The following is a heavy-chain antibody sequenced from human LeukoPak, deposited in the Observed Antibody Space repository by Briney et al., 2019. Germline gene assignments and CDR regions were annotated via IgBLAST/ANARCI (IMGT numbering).Heavy chain of an antibody. CDR1: GGSISSSSYY. J-gene: IGHJ3*02. Sequence: SETLSLTCTVSGGSISSSSYYWGWIRQPPGKGLEWIGSIYYSGSTYYNPSLKSRVTISVDMSKNQFSLKLSSVTAADTAVYYCARRARRFLEWLGDAFDIWGQGTMVTVSS. V-gene: IGHV4-39*01. CDR2: IYYSGST. CDR3: ARRARRFLEWLGDAFDI. D-gene: IGHD3-3*01.